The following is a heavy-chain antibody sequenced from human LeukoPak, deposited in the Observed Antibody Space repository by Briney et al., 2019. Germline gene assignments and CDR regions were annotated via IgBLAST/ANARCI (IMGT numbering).Heavy chain of an antibody. CDR1: GGSFSGYY. Sequence: SETLSLTCAVYGGSFSGYYWSWIRQPPGKGLEWIGEINHSGSTNYNPSLESRVTMSVDTSKNQFSLKLSSVTAADTAVYYCARAGDYRSGWYGDHYYYGMDVWGQGTTVTVSS. CDR2: INHSGST. V-gene: IGHV4-34*01. J-gene: IGHJ6*02. D-gene: IGHD6-19*01. CDR3: ARAGDYRSGWYGDHYYYGMDV.